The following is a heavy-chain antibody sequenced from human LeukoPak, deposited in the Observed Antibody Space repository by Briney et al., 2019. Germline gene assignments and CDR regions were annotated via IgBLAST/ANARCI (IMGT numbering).Heavy chain of an antibody. Sequence: ASVKVSCKASGYTFTSYGISWVRQAPGQGLEWMGWISAYNGNTNYAQKLQGRVTMTTDTSTSTAYTELRSLRSDDTAVYYCARDCSSTSCYMNYYYGMDVWGQGTTVTVSS. CDR3: ARDCSSTSCYMNYYYGMDV. CDR2: ISAYNGNT. CDR1: GYTFTSYG. D-gene: IGHD2-2*02. V-gene: IGHV1-18*01. J-gene: IGHJ6*02.